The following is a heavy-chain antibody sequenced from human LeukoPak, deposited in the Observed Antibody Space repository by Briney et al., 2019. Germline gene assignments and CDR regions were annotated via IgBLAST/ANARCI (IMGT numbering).Heavy chain of an antibody. D-gene: IGHD3-10*01. J-gene: IGHJ4*02. CDR1: GFTFSSYG. Sequence: GGSLRLSCAASGFTFSSYGMHWVRQAPGKGLEWVAVISYDGSNKYYADSVKGRFTISRDNSKNTLYLQVNSLRAEDTAVYYCASTGTMVRGVIIISREYYFDYWGQGTLVTVSS. V-gene: IGHV3-30*03. CDR3: ASTGTMVRGVIIISREYYFDY. CDR2: ISYDGSNK.